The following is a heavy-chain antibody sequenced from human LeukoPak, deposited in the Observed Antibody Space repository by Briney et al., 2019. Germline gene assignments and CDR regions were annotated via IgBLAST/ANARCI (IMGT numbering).Heavy chain of an antibody. J-gene: IGHJ6*03. CDR3: AREGYCSSTSCPDSFHYYMDV. V-gene: IGHV6-1*01. CDR2: TYYRSKWYN. D-gene: IGHD2-2*01. Sequence: SQTLSLTCAISGDSVSSNSAAWNWIRQSPSRGLEWLGRTYYRSKWYNDYAVSVKSRITINPDTSKNQFSLQLNSVTPEDTAVYYCAREGYCSSTSCPDSFHYYMDVWGKGTTVTVSS. CDR1: GDSVSSNSAA.